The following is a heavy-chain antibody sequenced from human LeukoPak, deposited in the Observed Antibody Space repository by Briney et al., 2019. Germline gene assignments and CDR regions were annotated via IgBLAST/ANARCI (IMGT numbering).Heavy chain of an antibody. D-gene: IGHD1-26*01. CDR1: GGSISSGGYS. Sequence: TSETLSLTCAVSGGSISSGGYSWSWIRQPPGKGLEWIGYIYHSGSTYYNPSLKSRVTISVDRSKNQFSLKLSSVTAADTAVYYCASVGDYVDYWGQGTLVTVFS. V-gene: IGHV4-30-2*01. CDR2: IYHSGST. J-gene: IGHJ4*02. CDR3: ASVGDYVDY.